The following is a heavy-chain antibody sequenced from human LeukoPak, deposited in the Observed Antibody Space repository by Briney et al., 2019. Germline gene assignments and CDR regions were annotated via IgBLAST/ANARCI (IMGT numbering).Heavy chain of an antibody. V-gene: IGHV1-2*02. J-gene: IGHJ5*02. CDR3: ASDHYYYGSGSLNWFDP. D-gene: IGHD3-10*01. Sequence: GASVKVSCKASGYTFTGYYMHWVRQAPGQGLEWMGWINPNSGGTNYAQKFQGRVTMTRDTSISTAYMELSRLRSDDTAVYYCASDHYYYGSGSLNWFDPWGQGTLVTVSS. CDR1: GYTFTGYY. CDR2: INPNSGGT.